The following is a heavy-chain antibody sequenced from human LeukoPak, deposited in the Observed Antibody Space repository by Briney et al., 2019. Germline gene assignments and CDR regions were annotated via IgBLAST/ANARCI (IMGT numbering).Heavy chain of an antibody. CDR2: ISAYNGNT. CDR3: ARDKLVGVRFLEWLPFDY. V-gene: IGHV1-18*01. J-gene: IGHJ4*02. D-gene: IGHD3-3*01. Sequence: ASVKVSCKASGYTFTSYGISWVRQAPGQGLEWMGWISAYNGNTNYAQKLQGRVTMTTDTPTSTAYMELRSLRSDDTAVYYCARDKLVGVRFLEWLPFDYWGQGTLVTVSS. CDR1: GYTFTSYG.